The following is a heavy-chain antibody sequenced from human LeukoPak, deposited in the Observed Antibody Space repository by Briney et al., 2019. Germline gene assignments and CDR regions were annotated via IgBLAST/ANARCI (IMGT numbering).Heavy chain of an antibody. CDR2: IYPDDSNT. Sequence: GESLKISCKASGYSFIDYWIGWVRQMSGKGLEWMGIIYPDDSNTRYSPSFQGQVTISAAKSISTAYLRWSSLKASDSAMYYCARGLSRGLYGFDHWGQGTLVTVSS. V-gene: IGHV5-51*01. CDR3: ARGLSRGLYGFDH. J-gene: IGHJ4*02. CDR1: GYSFIDYW. D-gene: IGHD2-8*01.